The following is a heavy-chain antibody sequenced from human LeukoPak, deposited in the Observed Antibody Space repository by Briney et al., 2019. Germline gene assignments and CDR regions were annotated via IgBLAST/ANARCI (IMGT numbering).Heavy chain of an antibody. CDR2: TSYDESNK. D-gene: IGHD6-6*01. CDR3: ARVVVSSSSDYFDY. CDR1: GFTFSDYA. V-gene: IGHV3-30*04. Sequence: GGSLRLSCSASGFTFSDYAMHWVRQAPGKGLEWVAVTSYDESNKYYADSVKGRFTISSDNSKKTLYLQMNSLRDEDTAIYYCARVVVSSSSDYFDYWGQGTLVIVSS. J-gene: IGHJ4*02.